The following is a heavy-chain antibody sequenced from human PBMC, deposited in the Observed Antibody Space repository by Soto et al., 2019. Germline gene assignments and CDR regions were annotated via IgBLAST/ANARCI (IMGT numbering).Heavy chain of an antibody. Sequence: GGALRLSCAASGFTFSNAWMNWVRQAPGKGQEWVGRNKSKTDGGTTDYAAPVKGIFSISRYYSNNTLYLQMNILKSESTSVYFFSTADYDFWKDCIDVCGQGTTVTVSS. CDR2: NKSKTDGGTT. D-gene: IGHD3-3*01. CDR3: STADYDFWKDCIDV. CDR1: GFTFSNAW. J-gene: IGHJ6*02. V-gene: IGHV3-15*07.